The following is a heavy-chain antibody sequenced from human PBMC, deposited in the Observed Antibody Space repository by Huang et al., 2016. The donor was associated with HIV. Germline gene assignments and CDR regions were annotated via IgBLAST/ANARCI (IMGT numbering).Heavy chain of an antibody. CDR1: VYTLTELP. Sequence: QVQLVQSGAEVKKPGASVKVSCKVSVYTLTELPIHWVRQAPGKGVEWMGGFAPEHGETIYAQNFQGRVSMTEDTATDTAYMELHSLRPEDTAVYYCAAGYDTYYDIWGQGTMVIASS. D-gene: IGHD2-21*01. CDR2: FAPEHGET. J-gene: IGHJ3*02. V-gene: IGHV1-24*01. CDR3: AAGYDTYYDI.